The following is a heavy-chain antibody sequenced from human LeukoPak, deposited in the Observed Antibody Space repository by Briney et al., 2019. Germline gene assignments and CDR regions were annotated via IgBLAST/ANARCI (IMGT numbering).Heavy chain of an antibody. V-gene: IGHV1-8*03. Sequence: ASVKVSCKASGYTFTSYDINWVRQATGQGLEWMGWMNPNSGNTGYAQKFQGRVTITRNTSISTAYMELSSLRSEDTAMYYCARGLWSYYYDSSGSDAFDIWGQGTMVTVSS. CDR1: GYTFTSYD. CDR2: MNPNSGNT. D-gene: IGHD3-22*01. J-gene: IGHJ3*02. CDR3: ARGLWSYYYDSSGSDAFDI.